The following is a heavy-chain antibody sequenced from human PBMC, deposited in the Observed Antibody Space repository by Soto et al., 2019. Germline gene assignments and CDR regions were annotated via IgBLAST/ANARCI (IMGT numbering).Heavy chain of an antibody. J-gene: IGHJ4*02. Sequence: EVQLLESGGGLVQPGGSLRLSCAASGFTFSNYAMAWVRQAPGKGLEWVSTISSTGATTYYADSVKGRFTISRDNSENTLYLQMSSLRAEDRAVYYCAKFYGGLYFDYWGQGTLVTVSS. D-gene: IGHD4-17*01. CDR2: ISSTGATT. V-gene: IGHV3-23*01. CDR3: AKFYGGLYFDY. CDR1: GFTFSNYA.